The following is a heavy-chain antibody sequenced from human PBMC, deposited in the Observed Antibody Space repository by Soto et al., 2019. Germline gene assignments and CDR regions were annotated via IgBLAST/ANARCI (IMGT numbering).Heavy chain of an antibody. D-gene: IGHD3-10*01. CDR3: ASRSYYYGSANGLDV. CDR1: GFPFSSYE. J-gene: IGHJ6*02. V-gene: IGHV3-48*03. CDR2: ISSSGATI. Sequence: PGGSLRLSCAASGFPFSSYEVNWVRQAPGKGLEWVSYISSSGATIYYAGSVKGRFTISRDNAKNSLYLQMNSLRADDTAVYYCASRSYYYGSANGLDVWGQGTTVTVSS.